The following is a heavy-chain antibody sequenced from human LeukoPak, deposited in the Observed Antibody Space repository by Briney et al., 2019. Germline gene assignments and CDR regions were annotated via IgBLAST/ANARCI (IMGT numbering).Heavy chain of an antibody. CDR1: GFRFSSFG. Sequence: AGGSLRLSCAASGFRFSSFGMSWVRQAPGKGPEWVSFISGNGGRTDYAESVKGRFTISRDNSKNTVYLQMNSPRAEDTAVYYCAKDHCSSTSCSGYFDYWGQGTLVTVSS. D-gene: IGHD2-2*01. V-gene: IGHV3-23*01. J-gene: IGHJ4*02. CDR2: ISGNGGRT. CDR3: AKDHCSSTSCSGYFDY.